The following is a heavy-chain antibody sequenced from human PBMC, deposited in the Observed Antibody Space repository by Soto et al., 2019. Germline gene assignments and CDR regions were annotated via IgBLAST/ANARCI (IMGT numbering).Heavy chain of an antibody. V-gene: IGHV3-7*01. CDR1: GFSFKNYW. CDR3: ARTTAFEY. CDR2: IKEDGSEQ. Sequence: GGSLRLSCAASGFSFKNYWMSWVRQAPGKGLEWVANIKEDGSEQNYVDSVKGRFTISRDNAKNSVFLQMNSLRAEDTAIYYCARTTAFEYWGQGALVTVSS. D-gene: IGHD1-7*01. J-gene: IGHJ4*02.